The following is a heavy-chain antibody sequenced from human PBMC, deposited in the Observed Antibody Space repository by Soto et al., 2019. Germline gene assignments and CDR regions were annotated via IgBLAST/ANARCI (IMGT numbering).Heavy chain of an antibody. D-gene: IGHD3-10*01. CDR2: IIPIFGTA. CDR1: GGTFSSYA. CDR3: ARDSLLWFGESTF. Sequence: SVKVSCKASGGTFSSYAISWVRQAPGQGLEWMGGIIPIFGTANYAQKLQGRVTMTTDTSTSTAYMELRSLRSDDTAVYYCARDSLLWFGESTFWGQGTTVTVSS. V-gene: IGHV1-69*05. J-gene: IGHJ6*02.